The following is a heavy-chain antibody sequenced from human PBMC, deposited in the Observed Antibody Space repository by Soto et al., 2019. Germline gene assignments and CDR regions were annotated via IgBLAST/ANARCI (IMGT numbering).Heavy chain of an antibody. J-gene: IGHJ4*02. D-gene: IGHD2-15*01. V-gene: IGHV1-24*01. CDR3: VAPATRADHYSAIKY. CDR2: FDPGDHEA. CDR1: VV. Sequence: QVPLVQSGAEVKKPGASVKVSCKLSVVHWVRQAPGKGLEWMGTFDPGDHEAIYAPKFQGRVTMTEDTSTNSAYLELSSLTSEDTAMYYRVAPATRADHYSAIKYWGQGSLVTVSS.